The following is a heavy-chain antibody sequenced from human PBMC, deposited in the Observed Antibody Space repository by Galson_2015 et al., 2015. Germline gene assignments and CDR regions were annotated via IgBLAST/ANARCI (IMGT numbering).Heavy chain of an antibody. CDR2: IKQDGSEK. Sequence: SLRLSCAVSGFSFSTYWMSWVRQAPGRGLEWGANIKQDGSEKNYVDSVKGRFTISRDDAQNSLFLQMNSLRVEDTAVYYCAGGRWLQPYWGQGTLVTVSS. J-gene: IGHJ4*02. CDR3: AGGRWLQPY. D-gene: IGHD5-24*01. CDR1: GFSFSTYW. V-gene: IGHV3-7*01.